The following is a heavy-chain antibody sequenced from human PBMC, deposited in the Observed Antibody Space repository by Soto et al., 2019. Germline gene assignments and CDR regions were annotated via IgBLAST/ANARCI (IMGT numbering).Heavy chain of an antibody. J-gene: IGHJ6*01. D-gene: IGHD1-26*01. Sequence: EVQLLESGGGLGQPGGSLRLSCAASGFTFNSYAMTWVRQAPGRGLEWVSAISGSGSPTYYADSVKGRFTISRDNSKNTLYLQMHSLRADDTAVYYCARDMSGGTYNYYYGMDVW. CDR3: ARDMSGGTYNYYYGMDV. V-gene: IGHV3-23*01. CDR1: GFTFNSYA. CDR2: ISGSGSPT.